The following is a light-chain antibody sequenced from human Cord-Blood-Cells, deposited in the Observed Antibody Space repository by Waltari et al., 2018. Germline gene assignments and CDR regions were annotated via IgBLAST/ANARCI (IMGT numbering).Light chain of an antibody. CDR3: QQYNSYSPGYT. V-gene: IGKV1-5*01. J-gene: IGKJ2*01. Sequence: DIQMTQSPSTLAASVGDNITITCRASQSISSWLAWYQQKPGKAPKLLIYDVSSLESGVPSRFSGSGSGTEFTLTISSLQPDDFATYYCQQYNSYSPGYTFGQGTKLEIK. CDR1: QSISSW. CDR2: DVS.